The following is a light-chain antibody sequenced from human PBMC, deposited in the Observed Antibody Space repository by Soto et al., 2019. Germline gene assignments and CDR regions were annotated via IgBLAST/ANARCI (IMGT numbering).Light chain of an antibody. V-gene: IGKV3-11*01. Sequence: MVVAESPGTLSLSPVERATLSCRASQSVTTQLAWYQQKPGPAPRLLIYDAYNRATGIPPRFSGSGSGTDFTLTISRLAPEDSAVYYCQPRHMWPITFGQATRLEIK. CDR3: QPRHMWPIT. CDR1: QSVTTQ. CDR2: DAY. J-gene: IGKJ5*01.